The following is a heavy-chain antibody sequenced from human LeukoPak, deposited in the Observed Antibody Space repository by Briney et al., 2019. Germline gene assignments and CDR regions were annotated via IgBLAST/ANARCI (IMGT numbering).Heavy chain of an antibody. J-gene: IGHJ4*01. CDR2: IISSSRHI. CDR3: ALLVGATLEFDC. CDR1: VFTFRSYS. V-gene: IGHV3-21*01. D-gene: IGHD1-26*01. Sequence: TGGSLRLSCAPSVFTFRSYSMNWVRQAPGEGVEGVSSIISSSRHIYYAVSLKGRLPICRENAKNSLYMQMNSLRAEDTAVYYCALLVGATLEFDCSGQRRLVTVYS.